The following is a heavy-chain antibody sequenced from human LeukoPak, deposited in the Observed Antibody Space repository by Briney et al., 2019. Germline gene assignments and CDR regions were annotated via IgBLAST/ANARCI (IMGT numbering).Heavy chain of an antibody. V-gene: IGHV3-66*02. J-gene: IGHJ6*03. CDR2: IYSGGST. Sequence: GGSLRLSCAASGFTVSSNYMSWVRQAPGKGLEWVSVIYSGGSTYYADSVKGRFTISRDNSKNTLYLQMNSLRAEDTAVYYCARETGVTYYMDVWGKGTTVTVSS. CDR3: ARETGVTYYMDV. D-gene: IGHD3-16*02. CDR1: GFTVSSNY.